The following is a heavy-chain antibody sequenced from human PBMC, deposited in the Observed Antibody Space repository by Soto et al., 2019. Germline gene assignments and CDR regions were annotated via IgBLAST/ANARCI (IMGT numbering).Heavy chain of an antibody. CDR2: VSSSSSYI. J-gene: IGHJ5*02. V-gene: IGHV3-21*01. D-gene: IGHD3-10*01. CDR1: GFTFSGHT. Sequence: EVQLVESGGGLVKPGGSLRLSCAASGFTFSGHTINWVRQAPGKGLEWVSSVSSSSSYIYYADSVKGRFTVSRDNAEKSLYLQMNSLRAEDTAMYYCARCKGFHGSGYAFFDPWGQGTLVPVSS. CDR3: ARCKGFHGSGYAFFDP.